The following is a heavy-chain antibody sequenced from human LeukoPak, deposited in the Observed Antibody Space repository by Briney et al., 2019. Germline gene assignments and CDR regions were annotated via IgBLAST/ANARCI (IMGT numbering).Heavy chain of an antibody. V-gene: IGHV3-9*01. J-gene: IGHJ3*01. CDR1: GFTFDDYA. CDR3: VKDRSGYYAYSFDV. Sequence: GGSLRLSCAASGFTFDDYAMHWVRQAPGKGLEGVSGITWNSGRIGYADSVKGRFTISRDNAKNSLSLQMNSLRIEDTALYYCVKDRSGYYAYSFDVWGQGTMVTVSS. CDR2: ITWNSGRI. D-gene: IGHD3-22*01.